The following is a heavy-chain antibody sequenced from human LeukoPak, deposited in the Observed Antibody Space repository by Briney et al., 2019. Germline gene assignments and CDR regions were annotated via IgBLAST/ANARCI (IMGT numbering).Heavy chain of an antibody. V-gene: IGHV3-66*01. CDR1: RYTLSSTY. Sequence: GALRLSSVQPRYTLSSTYMSWVPHAPGGGLERGSVIYSGGGTSYADSVKGRFTIARDTSKNTLYLQMNSLRADDTAVYYCACSGPYSNGGVMNDYWGQGTLVTVSS. J-gene: IGHJ4*02. CDR2: IYSGGGT. D-gene: IGHD6-19*01. CDR3: ACSGPYSNGGVMNDY.